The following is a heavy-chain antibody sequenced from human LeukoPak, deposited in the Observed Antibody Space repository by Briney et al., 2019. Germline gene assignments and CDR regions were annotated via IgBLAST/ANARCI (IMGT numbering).Heavy chain of an antibody. Sequence: SETLSLTCTVSGGSISSSSYYWGWIRQPPGKGLEWIGSIYYSGNTYYNPSLKSRVTISVDTSKNQFSLKLSSVTAADTAVYYCARHRGGATRYAASRRYFDYWGQGTLVTVSS. D-gene: IGHD2-2*01. V-gene: IGHV4-39*01. CDR3: ARHRGGATRYAASRRYFDY. CDR2: IYYSGNT. CDR1: GGSISSSSYY. J-gene: IGHJ4*02.